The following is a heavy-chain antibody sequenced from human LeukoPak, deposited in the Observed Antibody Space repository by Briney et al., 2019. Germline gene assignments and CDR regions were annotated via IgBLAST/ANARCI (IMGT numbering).Heavy chain of an antibody. J-gene: IGHJ5*02. V-gene: IGHV4-59*03. Sequence: PSETLSLTCTVAGDSISDFSWTWSRQTPGKGLEWIGFISSSGTSHYSPSLESRVTFSLDTSKSQFSLSLKSVTAADTAVYYCARVCRGAVTCNCFDPGGQGILVTVSS. CDR3: ARVCRGAVTCNCFDP. CDR2: ISSSGTS. D-gene: IGHD2-21*02. CDR1: GDSISDFS.